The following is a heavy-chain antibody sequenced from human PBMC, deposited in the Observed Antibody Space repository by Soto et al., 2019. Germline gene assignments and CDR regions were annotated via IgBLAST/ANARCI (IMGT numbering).Heavy chain of an antibody. Sequence: EVQLLESGGALVQPGGSLRLSCEASGFTYVKYAMSWVRQAPGKGLGWVSGISGDAGRTFYADSVKGRFTISRDNSKNTVYLQMNSLRVEDTAVYYCVKDTVVVSNGGDFDYWGQGTLVTVSS. CDR3: VKDTVVVSNGGDFDY. J-gene: IGHJ4*02. CDR1: GFTYVKYA. CDR2: ISGDAGRT. V-gene: IGHV3-23*01. D-gene: IGHD3-22*01.